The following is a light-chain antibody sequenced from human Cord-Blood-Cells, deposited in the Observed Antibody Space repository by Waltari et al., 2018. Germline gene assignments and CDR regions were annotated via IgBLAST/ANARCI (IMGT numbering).Light chain of an antibody. CDR2: DAS. Sequence: DIQMTQSPSSLSASVGDRVNITCQASQDISNYLNWYQQKPGKAPKLLIYDASNLETGVTSRFSGSGSGTDFTFTISSLQPEDIATYYCQQYDNLPLTFGGGTKVEIK. V-gene: IGKV1-33*01. CDR1: QDISNY. J-gene: IGKJ4*01. CDR3: QQYDNLPLT.